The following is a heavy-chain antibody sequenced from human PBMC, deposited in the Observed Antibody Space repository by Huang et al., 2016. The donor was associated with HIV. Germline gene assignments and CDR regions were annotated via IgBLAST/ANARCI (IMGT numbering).Heavy chain of an antibody. D-gene: IGHD2-15*01. CDR2: IKIDGNTT. CDR1: GFKFSNYW. J-gene: IGHJ3*02. CDR3: ARAGGFEI. Sequence: EEHLVESGGGLVQPGGSLRLSCEASGFKFSNYWMQWVRQAPGKGMMCVSRIKIDGNTTDDADSVKGRFTISRDNGKNTLYLQMSSMTAEDTAIYYCARAGGFEIWGQGTVVTVSS. V-gene: IGHV3-74*01.